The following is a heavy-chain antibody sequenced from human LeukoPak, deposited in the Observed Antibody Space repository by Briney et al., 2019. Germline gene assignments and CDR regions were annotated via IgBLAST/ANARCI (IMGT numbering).Heavy chain of an antibody. V-gene: IGHV1-8*03. CDR3: ARGGHSSGWAYYFDY. Sequence: EASVKVSCKASGYTFTSYEINWVRQATGQGLEWMGWMNPSSGNTGYAQKFQGRVTITRNTSISTAYMELSSLRSEDTAVYYCARGGHSSGWAYYFDYWGQGTLVTVSS. CDR2: MNPSSGNT. D-gene: IGHD6-19*01. J-gene: IGHJ4*02. CDR1: GYTFTSYE.